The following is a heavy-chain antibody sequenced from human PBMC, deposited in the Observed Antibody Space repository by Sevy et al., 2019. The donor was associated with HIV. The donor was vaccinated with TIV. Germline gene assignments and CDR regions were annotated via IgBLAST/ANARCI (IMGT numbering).Heavy chain of an antibody. J-gene: IGHJ4*02. CDR3: ARDLFPYTNSWYDNY. Sequence: GGSLRLSCAASGFTVSSNYMSWVRQAPGKGLEWVSVIYSGGNTYYADSVKGRFTISRDNSKNTLYLQMNSLRAEDTAVYYCARDLFPYTNSWYDNYWGQGTLVTVSS. V-gene: IGHV3-66*01. D-gene: IGHD6-13*01. CDR2: IYSGGNT. CDR1: GFTVSSNY.